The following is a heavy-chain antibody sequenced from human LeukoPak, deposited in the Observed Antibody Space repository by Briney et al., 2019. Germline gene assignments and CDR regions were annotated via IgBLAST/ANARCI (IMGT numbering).Heavy chain of an antibody. CDR1: GYTFTSYY. Sequence: ASVKVSCKASGYTFTSYYMHWVRQAPGQGLECMGIINPSGGSTSYAQKFQGRVTMTRDTSTSTVYMELSSLRSEDTAVYYCARAIRAVGAFDIWGQGTMVTVSS. CDR3: ARAIRAVGAFDI. D-gene: IGHD1-26*01. CDR2: INPSGGST. V-gene: IGHV1-46*01. J-gene: IGHJ3*02.